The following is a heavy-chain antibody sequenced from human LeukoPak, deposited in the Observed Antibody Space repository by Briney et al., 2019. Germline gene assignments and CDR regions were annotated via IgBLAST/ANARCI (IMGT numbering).Heavy chain of an antibody. CDR2: IRSDGSNE. CDR3: AKDHCSGGSCPDDAFDV. J-gene: IGHJ3*01. CDR1: GFTFDDYA. D-gene: IGHD2-15*01. Sequence: GGSLRLSCAASGFTFDDYAMHWVRQAPGKGLEWVSFIRSDGSNEYYADSVKGRFTISRDNSKNTLYLQMNSLRVEDTAVYYCAKDHCSGGSCPDDAFDVWGQGTMVTVSS. V-gene: IGHV3-30*02.